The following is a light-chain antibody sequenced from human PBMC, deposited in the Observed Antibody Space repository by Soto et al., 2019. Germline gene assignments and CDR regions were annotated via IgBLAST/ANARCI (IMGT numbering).Light chain of an antibody. V-gene: IGLV2-14*01. CDR2: EVS. Sequence: QSVLTQPASVSGSPGQSITISCTGTSSDVGAYNYVSWYQQHPGKAPKLMIYEVSHRPSGISNRFSGSKSGNTASLTISGLQAEDEAEYYCSSFTDSIALEVFGTGTKVTVL. J-gene: IGLJ1*01. CDR1: SSDVGAYNY. CDR3: SSFTDSIALEV.